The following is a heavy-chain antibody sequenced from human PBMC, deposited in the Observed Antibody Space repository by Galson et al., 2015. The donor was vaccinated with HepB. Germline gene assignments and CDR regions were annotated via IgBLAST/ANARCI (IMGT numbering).Heavy chain of an antibody. J-gene: IGHJ5*02. CDR3: ARDSIAAAGRGWFDP. CDR2: INPNSGGT. Sequence: SVKVSCKASGYTFTGYYMHWVRQAPGQGLEWMGWINPNSGGTNYAQKFQGWVTMTRDTSISTAYMELSRLRSDDTAVYYCARDSIAAAGRGWFDPWGQGTLVTVSS. V-gene: IGHV1-2*04. CDR1: GYTFTGYY. D-gene: IGHD6-13*01.